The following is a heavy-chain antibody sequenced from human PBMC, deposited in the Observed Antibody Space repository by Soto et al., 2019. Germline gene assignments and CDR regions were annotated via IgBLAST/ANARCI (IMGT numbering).Heavy chain of an antibody. CDR3: CSVTSFDY. V-gene: IGHV3-30-3*01. CDR2: ISYDGSNK. Sequence: PGGSLRLSCAASGFTFSSYAMHWVRQAPGKGLEWVAVISYDGSNKYYADSVKGRFTISRDNSKNTLYLQMNSLRAEDTAVYYCCSVTSFDYWGQGTLVTVSS. D-gene: IGHD4-4*01. J-gene: IGHJ4*02. CDR1: GFTFSSYA.